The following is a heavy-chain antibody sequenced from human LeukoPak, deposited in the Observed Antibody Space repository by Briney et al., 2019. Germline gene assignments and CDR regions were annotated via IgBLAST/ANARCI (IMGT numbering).Heavy chain of an antibody. Sequence: AASVKVFCKASGGTFSNYAISCVRQAPGQGLEWMGRIIPIFGIANYAQRFQGRVTITADKSTSTACMELSSLRSEDTAVYYCAREKELGIVANWYFDLWGRGTLVTVSS. CDR3: AREKELGIVANWYFDL. V-gene: IGHV1-69*04. CDR2: IIPIFGIA. D-gene: IGHD5-12*01. J-gene: IGHJ2*01. CDR1: GGTFSNYA.